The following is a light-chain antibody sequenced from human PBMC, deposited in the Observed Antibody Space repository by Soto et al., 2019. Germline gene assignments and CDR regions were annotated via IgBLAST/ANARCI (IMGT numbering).Light chain of an antibody. CDR1: SSDVGGYNY. V-gene: IGLV2-8*01. CDR3: FSYAGNSVYV. CDR2: EVS. J-gene: IGLJ1*01. Sequence: LTQPASVSGSPGQSITISCTGTSSDVGGYNYVSWYQQHPGKAPKLMIYEVSERPPGVPDRFSGSKSSNTASLTVSGLQAEDEADYYCFSYAGNSVYVFGTGTKVTVL.